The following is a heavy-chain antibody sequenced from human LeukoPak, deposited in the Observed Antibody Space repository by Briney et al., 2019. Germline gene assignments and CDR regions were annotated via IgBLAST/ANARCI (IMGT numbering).Heavy chain of an antibody. V-gene: IGHV3-23*01. CDR2: IRGNGKT. J-gene: IGHJ4*02. CDR3: AKASWVSSTDAVR. CDR1: GLSFSSYA. Sequence: GGSLRLSCAASGLSFSSYAMSWVRQGPARGLEWVSSIRGNGKTFYADSVKGRFTLSSDSSRNTVYFQLNILRVEDTAIYYCAKASWVSSTDAVRWGQGTLVTVSS. D-gene: IGHD3-16*01.